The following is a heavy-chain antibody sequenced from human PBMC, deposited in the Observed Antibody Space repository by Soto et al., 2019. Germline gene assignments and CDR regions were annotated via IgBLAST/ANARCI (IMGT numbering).Heavy chain of an antibody. CDR2: INSDGSST. CDR1: GFTFSSYW. V-gene: IGHV3-74*01. D-gene: IGHD3-10*01. CDR3: ARESWGGSGTPLFDY. J-gene: IGHJ4*02. Sequence: GGSLRLSCAASGFTFSSYWMHWVRQAPGKGLVWVSRINSDGSSTSYADSVKGRFTISRDNAKNTLYLQMNSLRAEDTAVYYCARESWGGSGTPLFDYWGQGTLVTVSS.